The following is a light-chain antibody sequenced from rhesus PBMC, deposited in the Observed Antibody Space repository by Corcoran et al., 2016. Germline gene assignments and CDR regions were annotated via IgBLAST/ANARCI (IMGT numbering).Light chain of an antibody. CDR1: QGISSW. CDR3: QQYSSRPPT. CDR2: KAS. V-gene: IGKV1-22*01. J-gene: IGKJ4*01. Sequence: DIQMTQSPSSLSASVGDTVTITCRASQGISSWLAWYQQKPGKAPKLLIYKASSLQSGAPSRFSGSGSGTDFTLTISSLQSEDFATYYCQQYSSRPPTFGGGTKVELK.